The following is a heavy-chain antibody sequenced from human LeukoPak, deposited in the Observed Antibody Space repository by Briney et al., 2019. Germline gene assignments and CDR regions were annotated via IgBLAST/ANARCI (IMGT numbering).Heavy chain of an antibody. V-gene: IGHV4-34*01. D-gene: IGHD3-3*01. CDR1: GGSFSGYY. J-gene: IGHJ6*02. Sequence: SETLSLTCAVYGGSFSGYYWSWIRQPPGKGLEWIGEINHSGSTNYNPSLKSRVTISVDTSKNQFSLKLSSVTAADTAVYYCARGCPYYDFWSGCPMDVWGQGTTVTVSS. CDR2: INHSGST. CDR3: ARGCPYYDFWSGCPMDV.